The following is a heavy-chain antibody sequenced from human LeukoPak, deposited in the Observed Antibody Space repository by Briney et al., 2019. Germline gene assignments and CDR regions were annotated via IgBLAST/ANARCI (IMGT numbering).Heavy chain of an antibody. J-gene: IGHJ4*02. CDR3: AKDRTIYDFWSGYYSPFCFDY. Sequence: GRSLRLSCAASGFTFSSYGMHWVRQAPGKGLEWVAVICYDGSNKYYADSVKGRFTISRDNSKNTLYLQMNSLRAEDTAVYYCAKDRTIYDFWSGYYSPFCFDYWGQGTLVTVSS. CDR2: ICYDGSNK. CDR1: GFTFSSYG. V-gene: IGHV3-33*06. D-gene: IGHD3-3*01.